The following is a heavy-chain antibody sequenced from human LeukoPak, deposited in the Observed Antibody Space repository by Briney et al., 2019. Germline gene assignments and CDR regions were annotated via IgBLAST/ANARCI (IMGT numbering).Heavy chain of an antibody. D-gene: IGHD1-26*01. CDR3: PRASGCYDY. CDR2: IWFDGSNK. CDR1: GFSFSTYG. J-gene: IGHJ4*02. Sequence: GGSLRLSCAASGFSFSTYGMHWVRQAPAKGLEWVAVIWFDGSNKYYADSVKGRFTISRDNSKNTLYLQMNSLRADDTAVYYCPRASGCYDYWGRGTLVTVSS. V-gene: IGHV3-33*01.